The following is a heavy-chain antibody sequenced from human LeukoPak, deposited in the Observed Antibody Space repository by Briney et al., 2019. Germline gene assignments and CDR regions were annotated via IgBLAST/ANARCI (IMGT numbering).Heavy chain of an antibody. V-gene: IGHV1-24*01. J-gene: IGHJ4*02. CDR1: GYIFTELS. D-gene: IGHD4-17*01. Sequence: GASVKVSCKVSGYIFTELSMHWVRQAPGKGLEWMGGFNPEDGESFYAQKFQGRVTLTEDTSADTACMELSSLTFEDTAVYYCATDGSGDYLNHWGQGTLVTVSS. CDR2: FNPEDGES. CDR3: ATDGSGDYLNH.